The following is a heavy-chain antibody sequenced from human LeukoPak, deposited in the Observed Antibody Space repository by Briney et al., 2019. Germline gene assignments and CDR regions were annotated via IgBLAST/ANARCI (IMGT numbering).Heavy chain of an antibody. CDR2: IPYSGTT. J-gene: IGHJ4*02. V-gene: IGHV4-39*01. D-gene: IGHD2-15*01. CDR3: ARLSYCSGGSCHFLFNY. Sequence: SETLSLTCTVSGGAISSSSSYWGWIRQPPGKGLEWIGSIPYSGTTYYNPSLKSRVTISVDTSKNQFSLKLTSVTAADRAVYYCARLSYCSGGSCHFLFNYWGQGTLVTVSS. CDR1: GGAISSSSSY.